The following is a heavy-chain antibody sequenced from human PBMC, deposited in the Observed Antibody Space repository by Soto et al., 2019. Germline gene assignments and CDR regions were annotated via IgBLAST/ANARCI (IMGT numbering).Heavy chain of an antibody. J-gene: IGHJ4*02. Sequence: XSVKVSCKASGVTFSRYAIHWVRQAPGQRIEWMGXANAGXGSTKYSQKFPXRATITRXPSARPAYMELRSLRSEDKAVYYCARGPVFHLDYWGKGTLVTVYS. V-gene: IGHV1-3*01. CDR3: ARGPVFHLDY. D-gene: IGHD2-8*01. CDR1: GVTFSRYA. CDR2: ANAGXGST.